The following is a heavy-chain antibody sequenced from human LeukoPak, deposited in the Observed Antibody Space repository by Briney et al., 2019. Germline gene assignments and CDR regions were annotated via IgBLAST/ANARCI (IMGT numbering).Heavy chain of an antibody. J-gene: IGHJ4*02. CDR1: GYTFTGYY. V-gene: IGHV1-2*02. CDR2: INPNSGGT. D-gene: IGHD3-10*01. Sequence: ASVKVSCKASGYTFTGYYMHWVRQAPGQGREWMGWINPNSGGTNYAQKFQGRVTMTRDTSISTAYMELSRLRSDDTAVYYCARLLWFGELNDYWGQGTLVTVSS. CDR3: ARLLWFGELNDY.